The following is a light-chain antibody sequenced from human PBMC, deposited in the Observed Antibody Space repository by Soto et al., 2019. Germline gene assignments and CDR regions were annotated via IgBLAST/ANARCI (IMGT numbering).Light chain of an antibody. J-gene: IGKJ2*01. CDR2: QVS. V-gene: IGKV1-5*03. CDR1: QSIDRW. Sequence: DIQMTQSPSTLSASVGDRVTITCRASQSIDRWLAWYQLKPGRAPKVLIQQVSNLQSGVPARFSGSGSGTDFTLTISSLKPDYFATYYCQQYRTYSTFGPGTKLEMK. CDR3: QQYRTYST.